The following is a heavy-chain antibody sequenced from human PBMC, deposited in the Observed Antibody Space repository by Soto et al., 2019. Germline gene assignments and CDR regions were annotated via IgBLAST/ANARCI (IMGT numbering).Heavy chain of an antibody. CDR3: ANLKEQYHAFDI. Sequence: SETLSLTCTVSGGSISSGDYYCSWIRQPPGKGLEWIGYIYYSVSTYYNPSLKSRVTISVDTSKNQFSLKLSSVTAADTAVYYCANLKEQYHAFDIWGQGTMVT. V-gene: IGHV4-30-4*01. J-gene: IGHJ3*02. CDR2: IYYSVST. CDR1: GGSISSGDYY. D-gene: IGHD2-2*01.